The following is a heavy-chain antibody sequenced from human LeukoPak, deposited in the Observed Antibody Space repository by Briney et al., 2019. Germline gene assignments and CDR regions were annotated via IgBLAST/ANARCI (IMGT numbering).Heavy chain of an antibody. CDR1: GYSISSGYY. V-gene: IGHV4-38-2*01. CDR3: ARQPRRAVADDY. Sequence: SETLSLTCAVSGYSISSGYYWGWIRQPPGKGLEWIGSIYHSGSTYYNPSLKSRVTISVDTSKNQFSLKLSSVTAADTAVYYCARQPRRAVADDYWGQGTLVTVSS. CDR2: IYHSGST. D-gene: IGHD6-19*01. J-gene: IGHJ4*02.